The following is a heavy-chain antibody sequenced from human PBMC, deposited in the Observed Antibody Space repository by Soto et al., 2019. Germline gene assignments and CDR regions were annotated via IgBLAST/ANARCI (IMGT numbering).Heavy chain of an antibody. CDR1: GYTFTSYD. V-gene: IGHV1-8*01. CDR2: MNPNIGNT. D-gene: IGHD6-13*01. CDR3: ARETAAGTFDY. J-gene: IGHJ4*02. Sequence: QVQLVQSGAEVKKPGASVKVSCKASGYTFTSYDINWVRQASGQGLEWMGWMNPNIGNTGYAQKFQGRATMTRSPSITTAYMELTSLRSDDTAVYYCARETAAGTFDYWGQRTLVTVSS.